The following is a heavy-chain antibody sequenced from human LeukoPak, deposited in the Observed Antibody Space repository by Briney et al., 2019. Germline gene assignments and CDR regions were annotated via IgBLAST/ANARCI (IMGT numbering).Heavy chain of an antibody. V-gene: IGHV4-39*07. CDR1: GGSISSSSYY. D-gene: IGHD1-26*01. CDR3: ARDSGSRHAFDI. Sequence: SETLSLTCTVSGGSISSSSYYWGWIRQPPGKGQEWIGSIYYSGSTYYNPSLKSRVTISVDTSKNQFSLKLSSVTAADTAVYYCARDSGSRHAFDIWGQGTMVTVSS. J-gene: IGHJ3*02. CDR2: IYYSGST.